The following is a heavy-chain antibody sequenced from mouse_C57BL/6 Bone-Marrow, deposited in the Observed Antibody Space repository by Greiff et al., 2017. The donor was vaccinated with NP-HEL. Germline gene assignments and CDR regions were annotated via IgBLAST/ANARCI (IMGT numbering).Heavy chain of an antibody. D-gene: IGHD2-4*01. Sequence: VQLQQSGAELVRPGASVKLSCTASGFNIKDYYMHWVKQRPEQGLEWIGWIDPENGDTEYASKFQGKATITADTSSNTAYLQLSSLTSEDTAVYYCTTRGDYDDEAMDYWGQGTSVTVSS. CDR1: GFNIKDYY. CDR2: IDPENGDT. CDR3: TTRGDYDDEAMDY. V-gene: IGHV14-4*01. J-gene: IGHJ4*01.